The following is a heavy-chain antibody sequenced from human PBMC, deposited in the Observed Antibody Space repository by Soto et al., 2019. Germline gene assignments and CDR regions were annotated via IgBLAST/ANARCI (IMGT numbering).Heavy chain of an antibody. CDR2: IYWDDDK. CDR1: GFSLSARPVA. J-gene: IGHJ4*02. V-gene: IGHV2-5*02. D-gene: IGHD1-1*01. CDR3: VHRAGIDGNWNGGYFDY. Sequence: QITLRESGPTRVKPTQTLTLTCTFSGFSLSARPVAVGWIRQPPGKALERLALIYWDDDKRYSPSLMSRLTITKDTSTNQVGLTMPNMDPLDTAIYYCVHRAGIDGNWNGGYFDYWGQGALVTVSS.